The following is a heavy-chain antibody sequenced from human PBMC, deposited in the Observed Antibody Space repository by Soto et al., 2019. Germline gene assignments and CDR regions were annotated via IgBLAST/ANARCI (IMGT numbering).Heavy chain of an antibody. CDR2: IYHSGGT. CDR3: ARTMTTSGWFDP. V-gene: IGHV4-30-2*01. J-gene: IGHJ5*02. Sequence: PSETLSLTCTVSGGSISSGGYYWSWIRQHPGKGLEWIGYIYHSGGTYYNPSLKSRVTLSIDRTKKQFSLKLKSVTAADTAVYFCARTMTTSGWFDPWGQGTLVTVSS. D-gene: IGHD4-17*01. CDR1: GGSISSGGYY.